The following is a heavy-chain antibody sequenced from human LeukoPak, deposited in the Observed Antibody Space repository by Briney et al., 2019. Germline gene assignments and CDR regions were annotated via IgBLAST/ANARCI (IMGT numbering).Heavy chain of an antibody. CDR2: ISYDGSNK. CDR3: AKTYGSGSYMDV. D-gene: IGHD3-10*01. CDR1: GFTFSSYG. Sequence: GGSLRLSCAASGFTFSSYGMHWVRQAPGKGLEWVAVISYDGSNKYYADSVKGRFTISRDNSKNTLYLQMNSLRAEDTAVCYCAKTYGSGSYMDVWGQGTTVTVSS. J-gene: IGHJ6*02. V-gene: IGHV3-30*18.